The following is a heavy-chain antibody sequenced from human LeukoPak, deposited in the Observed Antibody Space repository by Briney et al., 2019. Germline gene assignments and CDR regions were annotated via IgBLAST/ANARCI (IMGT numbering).Heavy chain of an antibody. J-gene: IGHJ4*02. V-gene: IGHV4-34*01. CDR2: INHSGST. CDR3: ARIGGGYYTPTFFDY. CDR1: GFTFSSYS. D-gene: IGHD3-3*01. Sequence: GSLRLSCAASGFTFSSYSMNWIRQPPGKGLEWIGEINHSGSTNYNPSLKSRVTISVDTSKNQFSLKLSSVTAADTAVYYCARIGGGYYTPTFFDYWGQGTLVTVSS.